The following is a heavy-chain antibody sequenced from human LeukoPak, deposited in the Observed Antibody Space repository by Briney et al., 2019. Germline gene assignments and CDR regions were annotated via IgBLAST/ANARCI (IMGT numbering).Heavy chain of an antibody. Sequence: PGGSLRLSCVASGFTLMSYGMNWVRQAPGKGLEWVSYISTTSYYIYYADSVKGRFTISRDDAKNSLYLQMNSLRAEDTAVYYCARDASGSSTGLIDSWGQGTLVTVSS. CDR1: GFTLMSYG. D-gene: IGHD1-26*01. CDR2: ISTTSYYI. V-gene: IGHV3-21*01. J-gene: IGHJ4*02. CDR3: ARDASGSSTGLIDS.